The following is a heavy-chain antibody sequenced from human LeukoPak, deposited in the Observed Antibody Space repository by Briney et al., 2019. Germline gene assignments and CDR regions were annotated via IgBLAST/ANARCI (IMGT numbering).Heavy chain of an antibody. D-gene: IGHD3-3*01. Sequence: GASVKVSCKATGFTFTNYDINWVRQATGRGLEWMGWMNPINGNTGYAQKFQGRVTMTRDTSASTAYMELSSLRSEDTAVYYCARGLGFLEWLLYGYYFDYWGQGTLVTVSS. J-gene: IGHJ4*02. V-gene: IGHV1-8*01. CDR3: ARGLGFLEWLLYGYYFDY. CDR2: MNPINGNT. CDR1: GFTFTNYD.